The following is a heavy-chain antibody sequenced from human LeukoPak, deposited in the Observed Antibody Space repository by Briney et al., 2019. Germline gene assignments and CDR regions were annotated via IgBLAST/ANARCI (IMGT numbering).Heavy chain of an antibody. V-gene: IGHV3-23*01. CDR1: GITFSSYV. CDR2: ISVSGAGT. J-gene: IGHJ3*02. D-gene: IGHD3-10*01. Sequence: GGSLRLSCAASGITFSSYVMSWVRQAPMKGLEWVSGISVSGAGTYYVDSVKGRFTISRDNSKNTLYLQMNSLRAEDTAVYYCAKDHYVSGRYDAFDIWGQGTMVTVSS. CDR3: AKDHYVSGRYDAFDI.